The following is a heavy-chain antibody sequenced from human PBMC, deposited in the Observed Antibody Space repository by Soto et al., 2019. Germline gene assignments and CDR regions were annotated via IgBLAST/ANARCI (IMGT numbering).Heavy chain of an antibody. D-gene: IGHD4-17*01. CDR1: GFTFSSYA. J-gene: IGHJ4*02. V-gene: IGHV3-23*01. CDR2: ISGSGTST. CDR3: AKENTPDYGDYVDY. Sequence: EVQLLESGGGLVQPGGSLRLSCAASGFTFSSYAMSWVRQAPGKGLQWIPSISGSGTSTYYADSVKGRFTISRDNSKNTMYLQMNSLRAEDTALYFCAKENTPDYGDYVDYWGQGTLVTVSS.